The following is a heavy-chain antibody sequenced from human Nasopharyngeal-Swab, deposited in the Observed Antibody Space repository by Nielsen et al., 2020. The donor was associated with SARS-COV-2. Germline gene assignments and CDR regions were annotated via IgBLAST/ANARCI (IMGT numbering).Heavy chain of an antibody. CDR3: AREIYCGFGSYYVDDAFDI. J-gene: IGHJ3*02. V-gene: IGHV1-18*01. Sequence: ASVKVSCKASGYIFMGYVINWVRQAPGQGLEWMGRISAFNGNTNYAQKLQGRVTLTLDTSINSAYMDLTSLRSDDTAVYYCAREIYCGFGSYYVDDAFDIWGQGTMVTVSS. CDR2: ISAFNGNT. D-gene: IGHD3-10*01. CDR1: GYIFMGYV.